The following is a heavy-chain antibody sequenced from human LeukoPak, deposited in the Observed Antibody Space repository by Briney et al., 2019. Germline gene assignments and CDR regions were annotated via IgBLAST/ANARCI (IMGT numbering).Heavy chain of an antibody. J-gene: IGHJ5*02. CDR3: ARGVNRITIFVWFDP. Sequence: SVKVACKASGGTFSSYAISWVRQAPGQGLEWMGGIIPIFGTANYAQKFQVRVTITADESTSTAYMELSSLRSEDTAVYYCARGVNRITIFVWFDPWGQGTLVTVSS. CDR2: IIPIFGTA. CDR1: GGTFSSYA. V-gene: IGHV1-69*01. D-gene: IGHD3-3*01.